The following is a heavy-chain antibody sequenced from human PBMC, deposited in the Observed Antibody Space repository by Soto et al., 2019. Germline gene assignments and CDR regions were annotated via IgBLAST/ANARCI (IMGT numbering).Heavy chain of an antibody. V-gene: IGHV4-34*01. CDR1: GGSFSGYY. D-gene: IGHD4-17*01. CDR3: ARQDYGDNFDY. J-gene: IGHJ4*02. CDR2: INHSGST. Sequence: SETLSLTCAAYGGSFSGYYWSWIRQPPGKGLEWIGEINHSGSTNYNPSLKSRVTISVDTSKNQFSLKLSSVTAADTAVYYCARQDYGDNFDYWGQGTLVTVSS.